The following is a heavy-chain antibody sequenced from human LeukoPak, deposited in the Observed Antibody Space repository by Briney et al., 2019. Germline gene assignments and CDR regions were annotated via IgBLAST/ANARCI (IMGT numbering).Heavy chain of an antibody. CDR3: ARRPNCGGDCQHFDY. J-gene: IGHJ4*02. V-gene: IGHV3-23*01. CDR2: IGGIGGTT. D-gene: IGHD2-21*02. Sequence: GGSLRLSCAASGFTFSRHAMSWVRQAPGKGLEWVSVIGGIGGTTFYADSVKGRFTISRDNSKNTLYLEMSSLRAEDMAVYYCARRPNCGGDCQHFDYWGQGALVTVSS. CDR1: GFTFSRHA.